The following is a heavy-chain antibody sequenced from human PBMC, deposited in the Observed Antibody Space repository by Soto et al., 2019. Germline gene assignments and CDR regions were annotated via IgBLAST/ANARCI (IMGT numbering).Heavy chain of an antibody. V-gene: IGHV4-59*12. CDR1: GGSISSYY. Sequence: SETLSLTCTVSGGSISSYYWSWIRQPPGKGLEWIGEIYHSGSANCNPSLKSRVTISVDTSKNQFSLKLTSVTAADTAVYYCARSVAGTDYWGQGTLVTVSS. J-gene: IGHJ4*02. CDR2: IYHSGSA. CDR3: ARSVAGTDY. D-gene: IGHD6-19*01.